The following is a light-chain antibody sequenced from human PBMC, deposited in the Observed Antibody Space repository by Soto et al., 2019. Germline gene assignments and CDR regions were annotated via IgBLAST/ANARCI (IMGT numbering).Light chain of an antibody. CDR3: QQYNNWLFT. Sequence: EIVMTQSPATLSLSPRESATLSCRASQSVSSNLAWYQQKPGQSPRLLIYGASTRATGIPARFSGSGSGTEFTLTISSLQSEDFVVYYCQQYNNWLFTFGGGTKVDIK. CDR2: GAS. CDR1: QSVSSN. V-gene: IGKV3D-15*01. J-gene: IGKJ4*01.